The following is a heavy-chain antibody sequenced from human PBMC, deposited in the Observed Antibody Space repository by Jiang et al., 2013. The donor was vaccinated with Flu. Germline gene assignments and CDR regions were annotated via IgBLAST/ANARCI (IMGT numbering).Heavy chain of an antibody. D-gene: IGHD6-25*01. CDR2: IDGDGGST. V-gene: IGHV3-64D*06. Sequence: QLVESGGGLVQPGGSLRLSCSASQVAFNTYFMHWFRQAPGKGLEYVSGIDGDGGSTYYSYSVKGRFTISRDHSKNTVYLQMSSLRRDDTAVYYCAQEYYSSGRAGCFGSWGQGTLVTVS. CDR3: AQEYYSSGRAGCFGS. J-gene: IGHJ4*02. CDR1: QVAFNTYF.